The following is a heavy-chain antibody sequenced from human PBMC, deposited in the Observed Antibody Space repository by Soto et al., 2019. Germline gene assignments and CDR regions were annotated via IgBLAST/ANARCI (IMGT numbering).Heavy chain of an antibody. CDR3: ARETFPFWSGYYTGNWFDP. CDR1: GFTFSSYA. V-gene: IGHV3-30-3*01. Sequence: QVQLVESGGGVVQPGRSLRLSCAASGFTFSSYAMHWVRQAPGKGLEWVAVISYDGSNKYYADSVKGRFTISRDNSKNTLYLQMNSLRAEDTAVYYCARETFPFWSGYYTGNWFDPWGQGTLVTVSS. CDR2: ISYDGSNK. J-gene: IGHJ5*02. D-gene: IGHD3-3*01.